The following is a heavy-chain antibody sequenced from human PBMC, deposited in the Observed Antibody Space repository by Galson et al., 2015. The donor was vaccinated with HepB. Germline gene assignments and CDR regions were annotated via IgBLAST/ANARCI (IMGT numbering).Heavy chain of an antibody. J-gene: IGHJ6*03. CDR3: ARAAGWTVGATKGGYYYYYMDV. D-gene: IGHD1-26*01. CDR1: GDSVSSNSAA. CDR2: TYYRSKWYT. V-gene: IGHV6-1*01. Sequence: CAISGDSVSSNSAAWSWIRQSPSRGLEWLGRTYYRSKWYTDYAVSVKSRITINPDTSKNQFSLKLSSVTAADTAVYYCARAAGWTVGATKGGYYYYYMDVWGKGTTVTVSS.